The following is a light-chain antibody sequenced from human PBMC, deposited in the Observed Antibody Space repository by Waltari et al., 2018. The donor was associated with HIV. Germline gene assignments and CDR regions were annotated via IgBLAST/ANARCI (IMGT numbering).Light chain of an antibody. CDR1: ELPKKY. Sequence: SFELTQPPSVSVSPGQTARITCSGDELPKKYAYWYQPRSGQAPVLVIYQDIQRPSGIPDRFSGSSSGTVATLTISGAQVDDEGDYYCFSTDTINNPLFGGGTKLTVL. CDR2: QDI. J-gene: IGLJ2*01. CDR3: FSTDTINNPL. V-gene: IGLV3-10*01.